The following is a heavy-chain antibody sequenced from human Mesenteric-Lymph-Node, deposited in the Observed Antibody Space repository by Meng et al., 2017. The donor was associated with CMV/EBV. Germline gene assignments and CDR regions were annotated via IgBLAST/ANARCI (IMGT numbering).Heavy chain of an antibody. V-gene: IGHV3-43*01. D-gene: IGHD1-14*01. J-gene: IGHJ6*02. Sequence: GESLKISCAASGFTFDDYTMHWVRQAPGKGLEWVSLISWDGGSTYYADSVKGRFTISRDNSKNTLYLQMNSLRAEDTAVYYCAKNQGGVLPEVDVWGQGTTVTVSS. CDR1: GFTFDDYT. CDR3: AKNQGGVLPEVDV. CDR2: ISWDGGST.